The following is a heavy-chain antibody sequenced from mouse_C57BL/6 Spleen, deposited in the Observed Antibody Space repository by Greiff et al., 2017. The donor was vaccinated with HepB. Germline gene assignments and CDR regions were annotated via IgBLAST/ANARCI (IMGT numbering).Heavy chain of an antibody. CDR2: IYPRSGNT. V-gene: IGHV1-81*01. Sequence: QVQLQQSGAELARPGASVKLSCKASGYTFTSYGISWVKQRTGQGLEWIGEIYPRSGNTYYNEKFKGKATLTADKSSSTAYMELRSLTSEDSAVYVCARKRDGNYEGAMDYWGQGTSVTVSS. CDR3: ARKRDGNYEGAMDY. J-gene: IGHJ4*01. CDR1: GYTFTSYG. D-gene: IGHD2-1*01.